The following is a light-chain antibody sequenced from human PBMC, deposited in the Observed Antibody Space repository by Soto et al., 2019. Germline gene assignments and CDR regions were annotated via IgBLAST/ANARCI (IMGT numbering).Light chain of an antibody. V-gene: IGKV1-5*01. J-gene: IGKJ1*01. CDR3: QQYNSDPLT. CDR1: QSISTW. CDR2: DAS. Sequence: DIQMTQSPSTLSASVGDRVTITCRASQSISTWLAWYQQTPGKAPKLLIYDASTLESGVPSTFSGSGSGTEFTLTISSLQPDDFATYYCQQYNSDPLTFGQGTKVDIK.